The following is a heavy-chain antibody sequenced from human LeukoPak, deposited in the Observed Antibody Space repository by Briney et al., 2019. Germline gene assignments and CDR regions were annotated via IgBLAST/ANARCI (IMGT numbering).Heavy chain of an antibody. Sequence: SETLSLTCTVSGGSISSYYWSWIRQPPGKGLEWIGYIYYSGSTNYNPSLKSRVTISVDTSKNQFSLKLSSVTAADTAVYYCASSQGFGSNGYFDYWGQGTLVTVSS. CDR3: ASSQGFGSNGYFDY. D-gene: IGHD2-8*01. CDR1: GGSISSYY. J-gene: IGHJ4*02. V-gene: IGHV4-59*01. CDR2: IYYSGST.